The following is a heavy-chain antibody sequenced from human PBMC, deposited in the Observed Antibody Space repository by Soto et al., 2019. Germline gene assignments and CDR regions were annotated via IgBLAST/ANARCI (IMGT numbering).Heavy chain of an antibody. J-gene: IGHJ4*02. CDR1: GFTFSSYA. CDR2: IWYDGTNK. Sequence: VQLLASGGGLVQPGGSLRLSCAASGFTFSSYAMSWVRQAPGKGLEWVAVIWYDGTNKYYADSVKGRFTISRDNSRNTVSLQMNSLRVEDTAVYYCARWGDNKVFDYWGQGTLVSVSS. CDR3: ARWGDNKVFDY. V-gene: IGHV3-33*08. D-gene: IGHD3-10*01.